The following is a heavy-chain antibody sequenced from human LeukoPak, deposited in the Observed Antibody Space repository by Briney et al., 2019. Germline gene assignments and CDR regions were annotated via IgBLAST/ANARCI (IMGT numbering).Heavy chain of an antibody. J-gene: IGHJ6*03. CDR3: ARGRGALGYMDV. D-gene: IGHD3-10*01. CDR2: IRSTGTTT. CDR1: GFPFSSYS. Sequence: PGGSLTLSCAVSGFPFSSYSMNWVRQAPGKGLEWVSYIRSTGTTTYHADSVKGRFAISRDNGKNSLYLQMNSLGVDDTAVYHCARGRGALGYMDVWGKGTTVTVSS. V-gene: IGHV3-48*01.